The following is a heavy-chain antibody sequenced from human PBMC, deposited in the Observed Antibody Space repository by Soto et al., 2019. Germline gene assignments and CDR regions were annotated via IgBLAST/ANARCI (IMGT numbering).Heavy chain of an antibody. CDR3: ARDSLYYYDSSGYYYGFDY. V-gene: IGHV1-18*01. CDR1: GYTFTSYG. J-gene: IGHJ4*02. D-gene: IGHD3-22*01. CDR2: ISAYNGNT. Sequence: ASVKVSCKASGYTFTSYGISWVRQAPGQGLEWMGWISAYNGNTNYAQKLQGRVTMTTDTSTSTAYMELRSLRSDDTAVYYCARDSLYYYDSSGYYYGFDYWGQGTLVTVSS.